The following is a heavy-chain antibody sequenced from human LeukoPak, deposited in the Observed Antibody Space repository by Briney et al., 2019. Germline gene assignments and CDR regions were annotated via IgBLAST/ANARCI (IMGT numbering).Heavy chain of an antibody. V-gene: IGHV1-69*04. Sequence: GSSVKVSCKTSGGTFSSSAITWVRQAPGQGLEWMGRIIPVLNITTYAQKFQGSVTITADTSTSTVYMGLSSLRSEETAVYYCARDQGLTAPPPYGLDVWGQGTTVIVSS. CDR3: ARDQGLTAPPPYGLDV. J-gene: IGHJ6*02. CDR1: GGTFSSSA. CDR2: IIPVLNIT. D-gene: IGHD5-18*01.